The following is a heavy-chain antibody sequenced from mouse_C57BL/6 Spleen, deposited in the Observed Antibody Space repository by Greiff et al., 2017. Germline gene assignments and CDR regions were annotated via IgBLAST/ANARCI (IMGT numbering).Heavy chain of an antibody. D-gene: IGHD2-3*01. CDR2: IDPSDSYT. CDR1: GYTFTSYW. V-gene: IGHV1-59*01. J-gene: IGHJ4*01. Sequence: VQLQQPGAELVRPGTSVKLSCKASGYTFTSYWMHWVKQRPGQGLEWIGVIDPSDSYTNYNQKFKGKATLTVDTSSSTAYMQLSSLTSEDSAVYYCARCGYYVGYAMDYWGQGTSVTVSS. CDR3: ARCGYYVGYAMDY.